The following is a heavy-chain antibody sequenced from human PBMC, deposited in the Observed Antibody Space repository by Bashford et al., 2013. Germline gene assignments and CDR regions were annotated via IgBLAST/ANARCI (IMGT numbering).Heavy chain of an antibody. CDR2: ISAYNGNT. Sequence: GYTVYLAMVVSWCDRPSDKGVEWMEWISAYNGNTNYAQKLQGRVTMTTDTSTSTAYMELRSLRSDDTAVYYCARDQGRYCSGGSCYSRSYYFDYWGQGTLVTVSS. V-gene: IGHV1-18*01. J-gene: IGHJ4*02. CDR3: ARDQGRYCSGGSCYSRSYYFDY. D-gene: IGHD2-15*01. CDR1: GYTVYLAMV.